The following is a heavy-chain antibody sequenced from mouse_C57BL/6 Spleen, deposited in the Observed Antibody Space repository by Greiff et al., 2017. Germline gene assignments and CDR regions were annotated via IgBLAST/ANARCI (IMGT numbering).Heavy chain of an antibody. D-gene: IGHD2-3*01. J-gene: IGHJ4*01. CDR1: GYTFTDYY. Sequence: EVQLQQSGPELVKPGASVKISCKASGYTFTDYYMHWVKQSHGKSLEWIGDINPNNGGTSYNQKFKGKATLNVEKSSSTAYMELRSLTAEDSAVYYCAKNGYSYAMDYWGQGTSVTVSS. V-gene: IGHV1-26*01. CDR2: INPNNGGT. CDR3: AKNGYSYAMDY.